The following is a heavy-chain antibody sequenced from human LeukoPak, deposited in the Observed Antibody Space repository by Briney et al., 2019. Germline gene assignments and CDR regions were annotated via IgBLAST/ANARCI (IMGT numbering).Heavy chain of an antibody. CDR3: ARGIVAGLRYYYYGMDV. D-gene: IGHD5-12*01. Sequence: GASVKVSCKASGYTFTGYDINWVRQATGQGLEWMGWMNPNSGNTGYAQKFQGRVTMTRNTSISTAYMELSSLRSEDTAVYYCARGIVAGLRYYYYGMDVWGQGTTVTVSS. J-gene: IGHJ6*02. CDR2: MNPNSGNT. V-gene: IGHV1-8*01. CDR1: GYTFTGYD.